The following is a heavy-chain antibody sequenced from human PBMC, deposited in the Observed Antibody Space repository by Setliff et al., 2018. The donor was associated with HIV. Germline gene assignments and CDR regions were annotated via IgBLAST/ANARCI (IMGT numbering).Heavy chain of an antibody. CDR3: VNHSVAMGDFDS. CDR1: GGSISSTNYF. V-gene: IGHV4-39*01. J-gene: IGHJ4*02. D-gene: IGHD3-16*01. CDR2: IYYHGST. Sequence: SETLSLTCTVAGGSISSTNYFWGWSRQPTGKGREWIGTIYYHGSTYYNPSLKSRVTISIDTSKNQFSLQLTSVTAADTAVYYCVNHSVAMGDFDSWGQGTLVTVSS.